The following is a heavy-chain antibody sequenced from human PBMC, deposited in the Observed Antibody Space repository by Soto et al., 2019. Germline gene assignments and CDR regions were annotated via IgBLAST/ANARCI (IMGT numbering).Heavy chain of an antibody. CDR2: INYRGTT. V-gene: IGHV4-39*01. D-gene: IGHD2-15*01. Sequence: QLQLQESGPGLVTPSETLSLTCTVSGGSVSSRSYFWAWVRQSPAKGLEWIGSINYRGTTFYIASLKSRATMSIATSKNQFSLRLISVTAADTAVYYCARLVACNGGSCRFDPWGQGTMVTVSS. CDR3: ARLVACNGGSCRFDP. CDR1: GGSVSSRSYF. J-gene: IGHJ5*02.